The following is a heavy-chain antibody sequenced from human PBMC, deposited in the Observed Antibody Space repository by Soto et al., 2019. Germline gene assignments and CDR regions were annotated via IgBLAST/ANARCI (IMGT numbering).Heavy chain of an antibody. J-gene: IGHJ5*02. CDR2: IYHSGST. Sequence: SETLSLTCAVSGGSISSGGFSWSWTRQPPGKGLEWIGYIYHSGSTYYNPSLKSRVTMSVDRSKNQFSLKLGSVTAADTAVYYCARTPFPWGQGTLVTVSS. CDR1: GGSISSGGFS. CDR3: ARTPFP. V-gene: IGHV4-30-2*01. D-gene: IGHD2-15*01.